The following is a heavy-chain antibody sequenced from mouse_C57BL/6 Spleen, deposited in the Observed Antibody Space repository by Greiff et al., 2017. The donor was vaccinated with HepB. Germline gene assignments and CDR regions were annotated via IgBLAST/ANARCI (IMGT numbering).Heavy chain of an antibody. CDR2: INPNNGGT. V-gene: IGHV1-26*01. CDR3: ARRGYGGPFDY. CDR1: GYTFTDYY. Sequence: EVQLQQSGPELVKPGASVKISCKASGYTFTDYYMNWVKQSHGKSLEWIGDINPNNGGTSYNQKFKGKATLTVDKSSSTAYMELRSLTSEDSAVYYCARRGYGGPFDYWGQGTTLTVSS. J-gene: IGHJ2*01. D-gene: IGHD1-2*01.